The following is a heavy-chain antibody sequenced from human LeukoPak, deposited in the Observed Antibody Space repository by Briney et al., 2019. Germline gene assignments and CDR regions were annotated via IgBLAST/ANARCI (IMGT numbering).Heavy chain of an antibody. D-gene: IGHD1-7*01. V-gene: IGHV3-30*03. J-gene: IGHJ5*02. CDR2: VSSDGSID. CDR1: GFTFSSYS. CDR3: AREAMGTTFSAWFDP. Sequence: HPGGSLRLSCAASGFTFSSYSMNWVRQAPGKGVEWLAVVSSDGSIDYYADSVRGRFTVSRDNSKNTMFLQFNTLRPEDTAVYYCAREAMGTTFSAWFDPWGQGTLVTVSS.